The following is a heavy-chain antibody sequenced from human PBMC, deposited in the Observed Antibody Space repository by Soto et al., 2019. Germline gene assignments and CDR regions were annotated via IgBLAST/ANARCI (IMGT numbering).Heavy chain of an antibody. V-gene: IGHV1-8*01. CDR3: ARGTRAVDY. J-gene: IGHJ4*02. CDR1: GYTFSSYD. Sequence: QVQLVQSGAEVKKPGASVKVSCKASGYTFSSYDINWVRQATGQGLEWMGSMNPNSGNTGSAQKFQGRVTMTRNTSISTAHMELSSLRSEDTAVYFCARGTRAVDYWGQGSLVTVSS. CDR2: MNPNSGNT.